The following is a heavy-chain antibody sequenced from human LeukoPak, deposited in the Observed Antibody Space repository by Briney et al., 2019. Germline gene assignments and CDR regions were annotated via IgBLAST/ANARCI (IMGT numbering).Heavy chain of an antibody. Sequence: ASVKVSCKASGYTFYTYGITWVRQAPGQGLEWMGWIGAYNGITKYAQRLQGRVTVTTDTSTGTAYMGLRSLRSDDTAVYYCARIQDYYDTNGHHYLYFDSWGQGTLVTVSS. J-gene: IGHJ4*02. CDR2: IGAYNGIT. D-gene: IGHD3-22*01. CDR1: GYTFYTYG. CDR3: ARIQDYYDTNGHHYLYFDS. V-gene: IGHV1-18*01.